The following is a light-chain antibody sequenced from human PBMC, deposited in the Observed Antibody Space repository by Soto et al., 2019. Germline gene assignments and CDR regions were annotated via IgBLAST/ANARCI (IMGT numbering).Light chain of an antibody. Sequence: DVQMNQYQSSLSATVGEGATRXXRASQNLHNYLNGYQQKPGRAPNIRIYDASNLESGVPSRFRGSGSGTDLTFTISRLQPADIATYYCQQSENLPTFGQGTRLEIK. J-gene: IGKJ5*01. CDR2: DAS. V-gene: IGKV1-33*01. CDR3: QQSENLPT. CDR1: QNLHNY.